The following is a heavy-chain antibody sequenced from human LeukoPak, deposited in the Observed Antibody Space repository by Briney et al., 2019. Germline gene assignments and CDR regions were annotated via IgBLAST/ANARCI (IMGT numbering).Heavy chain of an antibody. D-gene: IGHD1-26*01. J-gene: IGHJ4*02. CDR3: ARGAGWELRYDLDY. CDR2: ISSSSIYI. V-gene: IGHV3-21*01. CDR1: GFTFSSYS. Sequence: GGSLRLSCAASGFTFSSYSMNWVRQAPGKGLEWVSSISSSSIYIYYADSVKGRFTISRDNAKNSLYLQMNSLRAEDTAVYYCARGAGWELRYDLDYWGQGTLVTVSS.